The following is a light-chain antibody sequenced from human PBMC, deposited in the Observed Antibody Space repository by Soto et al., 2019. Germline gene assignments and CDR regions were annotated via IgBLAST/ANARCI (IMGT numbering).Light chain of an antibody. V-gene: IGLV2-8*01. CDR3: SSYAGSNILYV. CDR1: SSDVGGYNY. Sequence: QSALTQPPSASGSPGQSVTVSCTGTSSDVGGYNYVSWYQQHPGKAPQLVIYGVNKRASGVPDRFSGSKFGNTASLTVSGLQAEDEADYYCSSYAGSNILYVFGTGTKLTVL. CDR2: GVN. J-gene: IGLJ1*01.